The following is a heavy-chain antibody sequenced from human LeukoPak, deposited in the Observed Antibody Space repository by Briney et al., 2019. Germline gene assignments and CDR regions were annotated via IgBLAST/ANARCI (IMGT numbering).Heavy chain of an antibody. D-gene: IGHD3-9*01. CDR1: GGSFSGYY. J-gene: IGHJ3*02. CDR2: INHSGST. V-gene: IGHV4-34*01. Sequence: SETLSLTCAVYGGSFSGYYWSWIRQPPGKGLEWIGEINHSGSTNYNPSLKSRVTMSVDTSKNQFSLKLSSVTATDTAVYYCARGTLDDILTGHDSNAFDIWGQGTMVTVSS. CDR3: ARGTLDDILTGHDSNAFDI.